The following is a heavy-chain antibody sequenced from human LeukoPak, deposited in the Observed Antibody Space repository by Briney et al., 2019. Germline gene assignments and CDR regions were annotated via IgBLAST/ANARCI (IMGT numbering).Heavy chain of an antibody. CDR3: ARRPNFWSGADI. Sequence: PSETLSLTCTVSGGSISSSSYYWGWIRQPPGKGLEWIGSIYYSGSTYYNPSLKSRVTISVDTSKNQFSLKLSSVTAADTAVYYCARRPNFWSGADIWGQGTMVTVSS. CDR2: IYYSGST. J-gene: IGHJ3*02. CDR1: GGSISSSSYY. D-gene: IGHD3-3*01. V-gene: IGHV4-39*01.